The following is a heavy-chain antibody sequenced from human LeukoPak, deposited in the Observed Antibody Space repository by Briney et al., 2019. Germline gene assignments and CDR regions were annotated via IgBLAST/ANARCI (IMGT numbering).Heavy chain of an antibody. D-gene: IGHD6-13*01. CDR3: ARWQDRQQLSIYYYGMDV. J-gene: IGHJ6*02. CDR2: ISAYNGNT. CDR1: GYTFTSYG. V-gene: IGHV1-18*01. Sequence: ASVKVSCKASGYTFTSYGISWVRQAPGQGLEWMGWISAYNGNTNYAQKLQGRVTMTTDTSTSTAYMELRSLRSDDTAVYYCARWQDRQQLSIYYYGMDVWGQGTTVTVSS.